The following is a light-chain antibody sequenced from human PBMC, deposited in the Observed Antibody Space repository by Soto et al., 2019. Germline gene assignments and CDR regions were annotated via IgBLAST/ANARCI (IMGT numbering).Light chain of an antibody. V-gene: IGKV3-15*01. Sequence: EIVLTQSPGTLSLSPGESATLSCRASQSVSSDYLAWYQHKPGQAPRLLIYGASTRATGIPARFSGSGSGTEFTLTISSLQSEDFAVYYCQQYNNWPLTFGGGTKVDIK. CDR1: QSVSSD. CDR3: QQYNNWPLT. CDR2: GAS. J-gene: IGKJ4*01.